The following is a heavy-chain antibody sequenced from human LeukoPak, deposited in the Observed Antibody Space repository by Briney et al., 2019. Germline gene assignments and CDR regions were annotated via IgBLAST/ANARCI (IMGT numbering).Heavy chain of an antibody. D-gene: IGHD3-3*01. CDR3: ARNGGSIFGVVSYYYYYMDV. CDR1: GYTFTSYD. Sequence: ASVKVSCKASGYTFTSYDINWVRQATGQGLEWIGWIYPDSGGTNYAKKFQGRVTMTRDTSISTAYMELSRLRSDDTAVYYCARNGGSIFGVVSYYYYYMDVWGKGTTVTVSS. CDR2: IYPDSGGT. J-gene: IGHJ6*03. V-gene: IGHV1-2*02.